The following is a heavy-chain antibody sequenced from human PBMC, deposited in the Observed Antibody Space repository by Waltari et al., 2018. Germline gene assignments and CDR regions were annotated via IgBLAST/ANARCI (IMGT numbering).Heavy chain of an antibody. CDR3: ARDKESFYDVLTASGWFDP. CDR1: GFSFNDYT. D-gene: IGHD3-9*01. J-gene: IGHJ5*02. Sequence: EVRLVESGGGLVKPGGSLRLSCAGSGFSFNDYTMNWVRQAAGRGLEWVSSISIGSTYIYYADSVKGRFTISRDNAKNSLYLQMNSLRDEDTDVYFCARDKESFYDVLTASGWFDPWGQGTLVTVSS. V-gene: IGHV3-21*06. CDR2: ISIGSTYI.